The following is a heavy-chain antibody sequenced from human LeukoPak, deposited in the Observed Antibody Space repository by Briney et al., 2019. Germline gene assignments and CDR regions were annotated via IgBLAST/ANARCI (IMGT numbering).Heavy chain of an antibody. CDR1: GFTFSSYS. Sequence: PGGSLRLSCAASGFTFSSYSMNWVRQAPGKGLEWVSSISSSSSYIYYADSVKGRFTISRDNVKNSLYLQMNSLRAEDTAVYYCARDMDCGGDCPIDYWGQGTLVTVSS. CDR2: ISSSSSYI. J-gene: IGHJ4*02. CDR3: ARDMDCGGDCPIDY. V-gene: IGHV3-21*01. D-gene: IGHD2-21*01.